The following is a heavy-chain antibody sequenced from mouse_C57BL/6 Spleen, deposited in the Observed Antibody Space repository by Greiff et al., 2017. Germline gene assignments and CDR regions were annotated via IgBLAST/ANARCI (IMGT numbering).Heavy chain of an antibody. CDR3: ARNSITTAMDY. D-gene: IGHD1-1*01. Sequence: VQVVESGAELAKPGASVKLSCKASGYTFTSYWMHWVKQRPGQGLEWIGYINPSSGYTKYNQKFKDKATLTADKSSSTAYMQLSSLTYEDSAVYYCARNSITTAMDYWGQGTSVTVSA. J-gene: IGHJ4*01. CDR2: INPSSGYT. V-gene: IGHV1-7*01. CDR1: GYTFTSYW.